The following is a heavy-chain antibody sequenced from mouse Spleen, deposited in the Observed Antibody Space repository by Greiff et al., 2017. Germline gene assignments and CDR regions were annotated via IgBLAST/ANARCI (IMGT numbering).Heavy chain of an antibody. CDR1: GFSLTSYG. J-gene: IGHJ4*01. CDR2: IWGGGST. Sequence: VQLQQSGPGLVAPSQSLSITCTVSGFSLTSYGVDWVRQPPGKGLEWLGVIWGGGSTNYNSALMSRLSISKDNSKSQVFLKMNSLQTDDTAMYYCAKVSYYGYDGDYYAMDYWGQGTSVTVSS. V-gene: IGHV2-9*01. CDR3: AKVSYYGYDGDYYAMDY. D-gene: IGHD2-9*01.